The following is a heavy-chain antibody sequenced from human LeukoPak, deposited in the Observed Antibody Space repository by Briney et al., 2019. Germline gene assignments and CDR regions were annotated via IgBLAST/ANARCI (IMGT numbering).Heavy chain of an antibody. J-gene: IGHJ4*02. D-gene: IGHD6-19*01. CDR1: GYTFTSYD. CDR3: VIGSGWINFDY. V-gene: IGHV1-8*01. CDR2: MNPNSGNT. Sequence: AASVKVSCKASGYTFTSYDIIWVRQATGQGLEWMGWMNPNSGNTGYAQKFQGRVTMTRNTSISTAYMELSSLRSEDTAVYYCVIGSGWINFDYWGQGTLVTVSS.